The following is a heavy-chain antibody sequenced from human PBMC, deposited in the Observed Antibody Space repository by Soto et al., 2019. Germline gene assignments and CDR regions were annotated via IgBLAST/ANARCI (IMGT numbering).Heavy chain of an antibody. CDR2: IDPSDSYT. V-gene: IGHV5-10-1*01. D-gene: IGHD3-3*01. CDR1: GYSFTSYW. Sequence: LGESLKISCKGSGYSFTSYWISWVRQMPGKGLEWMGRIDPSDSYTNYSPSFQGHVTISADKSISTAYLQWSSLKASDTAMYYCARQYYDFWSGYWNYYYYGMDVWGQGTTVTVSS. CDR3: ARQYYDFWSGYWNYYYYGMDV. J-gene: IGHJ6*02.